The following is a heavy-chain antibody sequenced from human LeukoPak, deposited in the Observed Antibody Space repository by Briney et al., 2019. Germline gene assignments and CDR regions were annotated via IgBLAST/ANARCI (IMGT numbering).Heavy chain of an antibody. CDR1: GFNFSDSR. D-gene: IGHD2-21*01. J-gene: IGHJ4*02. Sequence: GGSLRLSCATSGFNFSDSRMTWVRQAPGKGLQWVANINRDGTEKHFLDSAEGRFTISRDNAKNSLYLQMNALRPQHTALYFCVRGDWYLESWGQGTLVTVSS. CDR3: VRGDWYLES. CDR2: INRDGTEK. V-gene: IGHV3-7*04.